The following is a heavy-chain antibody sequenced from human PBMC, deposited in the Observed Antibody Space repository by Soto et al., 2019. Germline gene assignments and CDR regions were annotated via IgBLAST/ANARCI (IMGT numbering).Heavy chain of an antibody. CDR3: AKWGPGVVLVPAVAEGY. V-gene: IGHV3-23*01. CDR2: ISGSGGST. Sequence: QPGGSLRLSCAASGFTFSSYAMSCVRQAPGKGLEWVSAISGSGGSTYYADSVKGRFTISRDNSKNTLYLQMNSLRAEDPAVYYCAKWGPGVVLVPAVAEGYWRQGTPVTVSS. CDR1: GFTFSSYA. J-gene: IGHJ4*02. D-gene: IGHD2-2*01.